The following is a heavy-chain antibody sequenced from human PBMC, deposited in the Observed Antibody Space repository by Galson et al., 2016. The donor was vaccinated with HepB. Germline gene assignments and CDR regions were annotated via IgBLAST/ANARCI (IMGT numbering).Heavy chain of an antibody. V-gene: IGHV1-46*01. CDR3: ARGGYCSDGRCLPNGFDP. Sequence: SVKVSCKASRYTFTSYYMHWVRQAPGQGLEWMGIINPSGGSTSYAQKFQGRVSMTRDTSTSTVFMELSSLRSEDTAVYYCARGGYCSDGRCLPNGFDPWGPGTLVAVSS. D-gene: IGHD2-15*01. CDR2: INPSGGST. J-gene: IGHJ5*02. CDR1: RYTFTSYY.